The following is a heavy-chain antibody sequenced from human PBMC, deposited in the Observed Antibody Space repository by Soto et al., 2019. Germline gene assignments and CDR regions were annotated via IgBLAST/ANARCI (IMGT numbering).Heavy chain of an antibody. CDR2: IYYSGST. V-gene: IGHV4-39*01. CDR3: ARHLKYPSIAVAGNDY. J-gene: IGHJ4*02. CDR1: GGSISSSSYY. Sequence: SETLSLTCTVSGGSISSSSYYWGWIRQPPGKGLEWIGSIYYSGSTYYNPSLKSRVTISVDTSKNQFSLKLSSVTAADTAVYYCARHLKYPSIAVAGNDYWGQGTLVTVSS. D-gene: IGHD6-19*01.